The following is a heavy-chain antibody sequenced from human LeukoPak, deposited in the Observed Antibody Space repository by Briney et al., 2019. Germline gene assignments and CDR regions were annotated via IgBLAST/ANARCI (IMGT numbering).Heavy chain of an antibody. CDR1: GFTFNDYY. V-gene: IGHV3-11*01. Sequence: GGSLRLSCAASGFTFNDYYKSWIRQAPGKGLEWLSYINIGGTNTHYADSVKGRFTISRDNAKKSLYLEMNNLRAEDTAVYYCATDGAGFDTWGQGVLVTVSS. J-gene: IGHJ5*02. CDR2: INIGGTNT. CDR3: ATDGAGFDT.